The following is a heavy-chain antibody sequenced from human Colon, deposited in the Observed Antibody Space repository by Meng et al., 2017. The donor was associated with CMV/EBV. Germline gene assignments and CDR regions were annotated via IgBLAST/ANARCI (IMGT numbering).Heavy chain of an antibody. Sequence: GESLKISCQASGYTFTDYWIAWVRQMPGKGLEWMGIIYPEDSATRYGPSFRDQVTFSVDRSTNTAYLQWNRLKASDTAMYYCAVSGKFTGTYYGDACDIWGQGTAVTVSS. J-gene: IGHJ3*02. V-gene: IGHV5-51*01. CDR1: GYTFTDYW. D-gene: IGHD1-26*01. CDR3: AVSGKFTGTYYGDACDI. CDR2: IYPEDSAT.